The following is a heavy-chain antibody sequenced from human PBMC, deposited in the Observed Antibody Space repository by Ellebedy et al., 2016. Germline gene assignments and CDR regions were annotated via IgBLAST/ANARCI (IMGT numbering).Heavy chain of an antibody. CDR1: GGTFSSYA. Sequence: SVKVSCXASGGTFSSYAISWVRQAPGQGLEWMGGIIPIFGTANYAQKFQGRVTITADKSTSTAYMELSSLRSEDTAVYYCARGNTIFGVVMRYYGMDVWGQGTTVTVS. J-gene: IGHJ6*02. CDR2: IIPIFGTA. D-gene: IGHD3-3*01. CDR3: ARGNTIFGVVMRYYGMDV. V-gene: IGHV1-69*06.